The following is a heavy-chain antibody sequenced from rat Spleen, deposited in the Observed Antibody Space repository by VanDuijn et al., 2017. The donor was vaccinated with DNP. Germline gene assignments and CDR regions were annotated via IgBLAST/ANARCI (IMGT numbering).Heavy chain of an antibody. CDR1: GLTFSYYA. V-gene: IGHV5-22*01. CDR2: ISYDGGST. D-gene: IGHD5-1*01. Sequence: EVQLVESGGGLVQPGRSLKLPCAASGLTFSYYAMAWGRQAPTKGLEWVAYISYDGGSTYYGDYVKGRFTISRDNAKSTLYLQMNSLRSEDMATYSCASPWELGFAYWGQGTLVTVSS. J-gene: IGHJ3*01. CDR3: ASPWELGFAY.